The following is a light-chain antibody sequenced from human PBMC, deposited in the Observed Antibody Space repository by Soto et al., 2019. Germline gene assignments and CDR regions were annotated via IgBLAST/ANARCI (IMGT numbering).Light chain of an antibody. Sequence: QSALTQPPSASGSPGQSVTISRTGTSSDVGGYRFVSWYQQHPGKAPKLIIYQVTKRPPGVPARFSGSKSGNTASLTVSGLQAEDDADYYCSSYAGRTLYVFGTGTKVTVL. CDR2: QVT. V-gene: IGLV2-8*01. J-gene: IGLJ1*01. CDR1: SSDVGGYRF. CDR3: SSYAGRTLYV.